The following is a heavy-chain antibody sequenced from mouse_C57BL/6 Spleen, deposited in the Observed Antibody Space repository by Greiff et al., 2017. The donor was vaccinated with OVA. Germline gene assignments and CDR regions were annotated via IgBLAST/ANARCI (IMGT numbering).Heavy chain of an antibody. CDR2: INPNNGGT. CDR1: GYTFTDYY. V-gene: IGHV1-26*01. J-gene: IGHJ3*01. CDR3: ARGGDYDVAY. D-gene: IGHD2-4*01. Sequence: EVQLQQSGPELVKPGASVKISCKASGYTFTDYYMNWVKQSHGKSLEWIGDINPNNGGTSYNQKFKGKATLTVDKSSSTAYMELRSLTSEDSAVYYCARGGDYDVAYWGQGTLVTVSA.